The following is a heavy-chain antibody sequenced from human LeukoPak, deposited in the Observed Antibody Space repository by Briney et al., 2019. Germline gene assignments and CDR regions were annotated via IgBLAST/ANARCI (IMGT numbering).Heavy chain of an antibody. V-gene: IGHV1-69*13. CDR3: ARDLAMVNQSGSSYYYYGMDV. CDR2: IIPIFGTA. D-gene: IGHD5-18*01. Sequence: ASVKVSCKASGYDFTMYYMHWVRQAPGQGLEWMGGIIPIFGTANYAQKFQGRVTITADESTSTAYMELSSLRSEDTAVYYCARDLAMVNQSGSSYYYYGMDVWGQGTTVTVSS. J-gene: IGHJ6*02. CDR1: GYDFTMYY.